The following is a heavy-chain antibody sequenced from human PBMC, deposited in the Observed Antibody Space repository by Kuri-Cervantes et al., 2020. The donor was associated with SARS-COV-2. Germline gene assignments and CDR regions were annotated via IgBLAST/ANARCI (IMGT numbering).Heavy chain of an antibody. CDR2: MNPNSGNT. J-gene: IGHJ4*02. CDR1: GYTFTSYD. CDR3: AKLARWTGDHNGKFDC. D-gene: IGHD3/OR15-3a*01. Sequence: ASVKVSCKASGYTFTSYDINWVRQATGQGLEWMGWMNPNSGNTGYAQKFQGRVTITRNTSISTAYMELSSLRADDTAVYYCAKLARWTGDHNGKFDCWGQGTLVTVSS. V-gene: IGHV1-8*03.